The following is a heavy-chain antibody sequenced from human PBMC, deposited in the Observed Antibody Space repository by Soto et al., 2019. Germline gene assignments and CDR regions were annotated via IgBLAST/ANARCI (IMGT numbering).Heavy chain of an antibody. CDR2: IYYIGTT. J-gene: IGHJ3*02. Sequence: SETLSLTCTVSGGSISGYYWNWIRQPPGKGLEYIGHIYYIGTTNYNPSLKSRATISVDTSKNQFSLKLTSVTAADTAVYFCARSGSKYGANAFDIWDQGTMVTV. V-gene: IGHV4-59*01. D-gene: IGHD5-18*01. CDR3: ARSGSKYGANAFDI. CDR1: GGSISGYY.